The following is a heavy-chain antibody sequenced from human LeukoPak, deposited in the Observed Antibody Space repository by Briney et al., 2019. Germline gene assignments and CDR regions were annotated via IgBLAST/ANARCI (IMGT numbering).Heavy chain of an antibody. CDR1: GFTFSDHY. V-gene: IGHV3-72*01. CDR3: ATEGVLGEENY. J-gene: IGHJ4*02. D-gene: IGHD3-3*01. CDR2: TRNKANSYTT. Sequence: GGSLRLSCAASGFTFSDHYMDWVRQAPGKGLEWVGRTRNKANSYTTEYAASVKGRFTISRDDSKNSLYLQMNSLKTEDTAVYYCATEGVLGEENYWGQGTLVTVSS.